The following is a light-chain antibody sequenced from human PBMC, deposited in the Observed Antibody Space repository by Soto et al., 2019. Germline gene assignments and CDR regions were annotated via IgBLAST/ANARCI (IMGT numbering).Light chain of an antibody. V-gene: IGKV2-28*01. CDR1: QTLLHSNGYTY. CDR3: MQGLRPMYT. CDR2: LGS. J-gene: IGKJ2*01. Sequence: IALTQSPLSLSVTPGEPASISCRSSQTLLHSNGYTYLNWYLQKPGQSPQLLIYLGSNRASGVPDRSSGSGSGTDFTLEINRVQAEDVGVFYCMQGLRPMYTFGQGTKVDIK.